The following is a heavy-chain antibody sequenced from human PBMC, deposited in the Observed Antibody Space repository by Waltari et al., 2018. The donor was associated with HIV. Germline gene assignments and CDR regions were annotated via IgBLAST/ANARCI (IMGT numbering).Heavy chain of an antibody. CDR2: IAVGSGNT. Sequence: HMQLVQSGPEVKKPGTSVKVSCKASGFTFSSSDVQWVRQDRGQGLEWIGWIAVGSGNTNYAQKFQERVTITRDMSTSTAYMELSSLRSEDTAVYYCAAQYYIRSGSYYHAFDMWGQGTMVTVSS. V-gene: IGHV1-58*01. J-gene: IGHJ3*02. CDR3: AAQYYIRSGSYYHAFDM. CDR1: GFTFSSSD. D-gene: IGHD3-10*01.